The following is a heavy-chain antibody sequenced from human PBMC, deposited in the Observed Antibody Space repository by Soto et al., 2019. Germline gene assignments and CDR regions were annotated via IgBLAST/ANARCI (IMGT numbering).Heavy chain of an antibody. CDR2: IIANHGNT. CDR1: GGAFSNYA. CDR3: ASSRVATPGYFDY. D-gene: IGHD3-3*01. J-gene: IGHJ4*02. Sequence: ASVKVSCKLSGGAFSNYAISWMRQAPGQGLEWMGWIIANHGNTNYAQKLQDRVTMTTDTSTSTAYMELRSLRSDDTAVYYCASSRVATPGYFDYWGQGTLVTVSS. V-gene: IGHV1-18*01.